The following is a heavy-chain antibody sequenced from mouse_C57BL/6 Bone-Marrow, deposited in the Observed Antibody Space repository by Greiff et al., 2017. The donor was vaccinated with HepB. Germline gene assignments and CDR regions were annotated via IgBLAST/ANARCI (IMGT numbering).Heavy chain of an antibody. Sequence: QVQLQQSGAELARPGASVTLSCKASGYTFTDYEMHWVKQTPVHGLEWIGAIDPETGGTAYNQKFKGKAILTADKSSSTAYMELRSLTSEDSAVYYCTRRGYYSLFDYWGQGTTLTVSS. CDR3: TRRGYYSLFDY. CDR2: IDPETGGT. V-gene: IGHV1-15*01. J-gene: IGHJ2*01. CDR1: GYTFTDYE. D-gene: IGHD2-12*01.